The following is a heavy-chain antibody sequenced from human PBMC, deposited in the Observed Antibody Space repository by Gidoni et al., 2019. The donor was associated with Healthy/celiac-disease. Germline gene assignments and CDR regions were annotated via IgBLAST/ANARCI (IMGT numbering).Heavy chain of an antibody. CDR1: GGSISSGDYY. CDR2: IYYSGSP. V-gene: IGHV4-30-4*01. Sequence: QVQLQESGPGLVKPSQTLSLTCTVSGGSISSGDYYWSWIRQPPGKGLEWIGYIYYSGSPYYNPSLKSRVTISVDTSKNQFSLKLSSVTAADTAVYYCARGGGYCSGGSCYFSGAFDIWGQGTMVTVSS. J-gene: IGHJ3*02. CDR3: ARGGGYCSGGSCYFSGAFDI. D-gene: IGHD2-15*01.